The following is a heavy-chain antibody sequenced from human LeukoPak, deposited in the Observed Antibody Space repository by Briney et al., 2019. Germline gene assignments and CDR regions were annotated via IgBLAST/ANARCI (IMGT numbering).Heavy chain of an antibody. CDR3: ARGPTGFITIFGVVSTTQRGGFDP. CDR1: GYTFTGYD. J-gene: IGHJ5*02. Sequence: ASVKVSCKASGYTFTGYDINWVRQATGQGLEWMGWMNPNSGNTGYAQKFQGRVTITRNTSISTAYMELSSLRSEDTAVYYCARGPTGFITIFGVVSTTQRGGFDPWGQGTLVTVSS. V-gene: IGHV1-8*03. D-gene: IGHD3-3*01. CDR2: MNPNSGNT.